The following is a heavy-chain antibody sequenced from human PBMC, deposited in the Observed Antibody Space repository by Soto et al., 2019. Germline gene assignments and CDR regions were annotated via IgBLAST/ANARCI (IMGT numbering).Heavy chain of an antibody. CDR2: IIPIFGTA. D-gene: IGHD2-15*01. CDR1: GGTFSSYG. J-gene: IGHJ3*02. CDR3: AGGVLGGYCSGGSCHDDAFDI. V-gene: IGHV1-69*13. Sequence: SVKVAWKGAGGTFSSYGISWVRQAPGQGLEWMGGIIPIFGTANYAQKFQGRVTITADESTSTAYMELSSLRSEDTAVYYCAGGVLGGYCSGGSCHDDAFDIWGQGTMVTVSS.